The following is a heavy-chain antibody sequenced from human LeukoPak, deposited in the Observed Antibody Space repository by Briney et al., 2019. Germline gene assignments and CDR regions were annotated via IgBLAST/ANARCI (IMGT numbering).Heavy chain of an antibody. D-gene: IGHD4-11*01. CDR3: AKDSRDYISRTGYSFDY. V-gene: IGHV3-23*01. CDR2: ISGSDGST. CDR1: GFTFSSYA. J-gene: IGHJ4*02. Sequence: PGGSLRLSCAASGFTFSSYAMSWVRQAPGKGLEWVSAISGSDGSTYYADSVKGRFTIPRDNSKNTLDLQMNSLRAEDTAIYYCAKDSRDYISRTGYSFDYWGQGTLVTVSS.